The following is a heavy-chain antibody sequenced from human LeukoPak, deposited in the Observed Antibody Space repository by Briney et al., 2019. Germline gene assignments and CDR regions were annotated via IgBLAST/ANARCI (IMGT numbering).Heavy chain of an antibody. CDR1: GGSVSSGSYY. D-gene: IGHD4-17*01. CDR3: ARKDYGDLGL. CDR2: INHSGST. J-gene: IGHJ5*02. V-gene: IGHV4-61*01. Sequence: SETLSLTCTVSGGSVSSGSYYWSWIRQPPGKGLEWIGEINHSGSTNYNPSLKSRVTISVDTSKNQFSLKLSSVTAADTAVYYCARKDYGDLGLWGQGTLVTVSS.